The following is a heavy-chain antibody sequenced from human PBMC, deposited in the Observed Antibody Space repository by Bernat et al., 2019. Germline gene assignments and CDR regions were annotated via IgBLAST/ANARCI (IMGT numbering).Heavy chain of an antibody. D-gene: IGHD6-19*01. Sequence: EVQLVESGGGVVKPGGSLRLSCAGSGFTLSDAWMSWVRQAPGKGLEWVGRSKGRTGGGTPDYAEPAKGRFTVSRDDSKNTLYLHMNSLTTEDTAVYYCTRLGRDFDYWGQGAQVTVSS. CDR2: SKGRTGGGTP. V-gene: IGHV3-15*01. J-gene: IGHJ4*02. CDR1: GFTLSDAW. CDR3: TRLGRDFDY.